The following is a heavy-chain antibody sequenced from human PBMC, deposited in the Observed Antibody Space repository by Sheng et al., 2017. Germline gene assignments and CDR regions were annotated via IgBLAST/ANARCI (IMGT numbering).Heavy chain of an antibody. D-gene: IGHD2-2*01. CDR3: AKEGRADCSSTSCYEVSRHLDY. V-gene: IGHV3-23*04. Sequence: EVQLVESGGGLVQPGGSLRLSCAASGFTFSSYAMSWVRQAPGKGLEWVSAISGSGGSTYYADSVKGRFTISRDNSKNTLYLQMNSLRAEDTAVYYCAKEGRADCSSTSCYEVSRHLDYWARERWSPSPQ. CDR2: ISGSGGST. CDR1: GFTFSSYA. J-gene: IGHJ4*02.